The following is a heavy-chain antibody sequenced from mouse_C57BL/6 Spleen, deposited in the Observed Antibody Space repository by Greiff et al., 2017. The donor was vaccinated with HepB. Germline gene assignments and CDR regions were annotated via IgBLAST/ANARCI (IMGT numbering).Heavy chain of an antibody. CDR3: ASLLPRGYFDV. V-gene: IGHV7-3*01. Sequence: EVKVVESGGGLVQPGGSLSLSCAASGFTFTDYYMSWVRQPPGKALEWLGFIRNKANGYTTEYSASVKGRFTISRDNSQSILYLQMNALRAEDSATYYCASLLPRGYFDVWGTGTTVTVSS. J-gene: IGHJ1*03. CDR1: GFTFTDYY. CDR2: IRNKANGYTT.